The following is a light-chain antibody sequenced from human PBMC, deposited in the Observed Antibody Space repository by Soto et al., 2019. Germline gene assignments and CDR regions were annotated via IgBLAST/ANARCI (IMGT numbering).Light chain of an antibody. CDR1: RLDVGGYNY. V-gene: IGLV2-14*03. Sequence: QSALTQPASVSGSPGQSIIISCTGTRLDVGGYNYVSWYQQQPGKAPKLIIYEVTNRPSGVSDRFSGSKSDNTASLTISGLQTEDEADYYCCSYVSSKTYLFGTGTKLTVL. CDR2: EVT. J-gene: IGLJ1*01. CDR3: CSYVSSKTYL.